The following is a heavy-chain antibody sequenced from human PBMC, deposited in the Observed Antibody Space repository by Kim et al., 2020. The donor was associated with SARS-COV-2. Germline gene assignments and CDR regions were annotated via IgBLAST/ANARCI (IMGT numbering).Heavy chain of an antibody. CDR3: ARDGALGNCSGGSCYTLFDY. J-gene: IGHJ4*02. V-gene: IGHV1-18*01. Sequence: ASVKVSCKASGYTFTSYGISWVRQAPGQGLEWMGWISAYNGNTNYAQKLQGRVTMTTDTSTSTAYMELRSLRSDDTAVYYCARDGALGNCSGGSCYTLFDYWGQGTLVTVSS. D-gene: IGHD2-15*01. CDR1: GYTFTSYG. CDR2: ISAYNGNT.